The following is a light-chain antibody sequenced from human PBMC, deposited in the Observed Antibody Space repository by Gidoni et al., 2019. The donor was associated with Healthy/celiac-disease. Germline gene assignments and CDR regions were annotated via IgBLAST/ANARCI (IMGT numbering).Light chain of an antibody. Sequence: DIQMTQSPSSLSASVGDRVTITCQASQDISNYLNWYQQKPGKAPKLLIYDASNLETGVPSMFSGSGSGTEFTFTISSLQPEDIATYYCQQYDNLPRTFGQGTKVEIK. CDR1: QDISNY. J-gene: IGKJ1*01. CDR3: QQYDNLPRT. V-gene: IGKV1-33*01. CDR2: DAS.